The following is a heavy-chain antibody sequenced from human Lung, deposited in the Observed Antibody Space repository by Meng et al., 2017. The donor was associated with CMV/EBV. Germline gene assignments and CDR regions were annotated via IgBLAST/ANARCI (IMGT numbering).Heavy chain of an antibody. Sequence: SXKISCAASGFTFDDYAMHWVRQAPGKGLEWVSGISWNSGSIGYADSVKGRFTISRDNAKNSLYLQMNSLRAEDTALYYCAKDIRSGWTTGTFDYWCQGTLVTVSS. CDR1: GFTFDDYA. CDR3: AKDIRSGWTTGTFDY. CDR2: ISWNSGSI. J-gene: IGHJ4*02. D-gene: IGHD6-19*01. V-gene: IGHV3-9*01.